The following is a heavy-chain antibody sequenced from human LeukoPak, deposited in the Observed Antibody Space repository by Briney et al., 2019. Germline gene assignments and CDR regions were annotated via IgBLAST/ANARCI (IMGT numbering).Heavy chain of an antibody. J-gene: IGHJ4*02. CDR2: IYYSGST. CDR3: ARLGSRAAAAGMR. CDR1: GGSISSSSYY. V-gene: IGHV4-39*01. Sequence: PSETLSLTCTVSGGSISSSSYYWGWIRQPPGKGLEWIGSIYYSGSTYYNPSLKSRVTISVDTSKNQFSLKLSSVTAADTAVYYCARLGSRAAAAGMRWGQGTLVTVSS. D-gene: IGHD6-13*01.